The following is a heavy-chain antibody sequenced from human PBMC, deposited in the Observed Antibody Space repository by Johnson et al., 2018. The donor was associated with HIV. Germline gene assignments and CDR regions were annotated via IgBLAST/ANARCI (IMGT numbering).Heavy chain of an antibody. Sequence: QVQLVESGGGVVLPGGSLRLSCAASGFTFSSYAMHWVRQAPGKGLEYVSAISSNGGSTYYADSVKGRFTISRDNSKNTLYLQMNSLRAEDTAVYYCARSSGSYLDDAFDIWGQGTMVTVSS. CDR2: ISSNGGST. D-gene: IGHD1-26*01. J-gene: IGHJ3*02. V-gene: IGHV3-64*04. CDR3: ARSSGSYLDDAFDI. CDR1: GFTFSSYA.